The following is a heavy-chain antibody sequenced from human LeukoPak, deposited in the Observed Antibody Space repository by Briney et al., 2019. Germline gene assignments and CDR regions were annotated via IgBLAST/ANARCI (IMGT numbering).Heavy chain of an antibody. D-gene: IGHD2-21*02. V-gene: IGHV4-59*01. Sequence: SETLSLTCAVSGTSISPYYWSWVRQPPGKGLEWIGYIYSGSTNYNPSLKSRVTISIDTSENQVSLILRSVTAADTAVYYCAREVGDSDSDNWFDPWGQGTLVTVSS. CDR2: IYSGST. J-gene: IGHJ5*02. CDR1: GTSISPYY. CDR3: AREVGDSDSDNWFDP.